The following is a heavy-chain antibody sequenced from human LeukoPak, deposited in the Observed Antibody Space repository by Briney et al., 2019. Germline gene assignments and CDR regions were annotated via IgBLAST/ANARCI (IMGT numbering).Heavy chain of an antibody. D-gene: IGHD6-13*01. J-gene: IGHJ6*03. CDR1: GGSFSGYY. CDR3: GRVRSGAAAGRWEIYYYYYYMDV. CDR2: INHSGSA. V-gene: IGHV4-34*01. Sequence: AETLSLTCAVYGGSFSGYYWSWLPQPPGKGLEWIGEINHSGSANYNPSLKSRVTISVDTSKNQFSLKLISVTAADTAVYYCGRVRSGAAAGRWEIYYYYYYMDVWGKGTTVTVSS.